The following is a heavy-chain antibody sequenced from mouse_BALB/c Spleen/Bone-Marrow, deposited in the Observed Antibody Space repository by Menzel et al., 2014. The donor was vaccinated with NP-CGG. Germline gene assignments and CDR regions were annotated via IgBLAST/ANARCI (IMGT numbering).Heavy chain of an antibody. CDR2: ISNGGDNT. D-gene: IGHD2-14*01. J-gene: IGHJ2*01. CDR1: GFTFXSYN. Sequence: DVMLVESGGGLVKPGGSLKLSCAASGFTFXSYNMSWVRQTPEKRLEWVASISNGGDNTYYPDSVKGRFIISRDNAMNTLLLQMSSLKSDDTSLYNCVRHRYYPYYFDYWGQGTTLTVSS. CDR3: VRHRYYPYYFDY. V-gene: IGHV5-9*01.